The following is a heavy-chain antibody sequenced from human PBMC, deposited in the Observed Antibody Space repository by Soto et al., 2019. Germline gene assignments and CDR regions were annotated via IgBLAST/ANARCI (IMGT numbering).Heavy chain of an antibody. V-gene: IGHV3-73*01. CDR3: TVTMVTTFCYYAMDV. D-gene: IGHD4-17*01. J-gene: IGHJ6*02. CDR2: IGSKTNNYAT. Sequence: PGGSLRLSCAASGFTFSGSAIHWVRQASGKGLEWVGRIGSKTNNYATAYAAPVKGRFTISRDDSRNTASLQMNSLKTEDTAVYYCTVTMVTTFCYYAMDVWGQGTTVTVSS. CDR1: GFTFSGSA.